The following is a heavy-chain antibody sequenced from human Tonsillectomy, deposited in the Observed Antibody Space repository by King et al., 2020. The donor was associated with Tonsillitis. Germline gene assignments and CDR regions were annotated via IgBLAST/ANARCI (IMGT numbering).Heavy chain of an antibody. V-gene: IGHV3-73*01. D-gene: IGHD5-18*01. J-gene: IGHJ6*03. CDR1: GFTFRGSA. Sequence: VQLVESGGGLVQPGGSLKLSCAASGFTFRGSAMDWVRQASGKGLEWVGRIRSKANNYATEYAASVKDRFTISRDDSKNTAYLQMNSLKTEDTAVYYCRILKTDYYYYMDVWGKGTTVTVSS. CDR3: RILKTDYYYYMDV. CDR2: IRSKANNYAT.